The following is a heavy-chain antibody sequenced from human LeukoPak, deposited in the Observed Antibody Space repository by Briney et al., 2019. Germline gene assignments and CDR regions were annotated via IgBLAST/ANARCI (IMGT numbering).Heavy chain of an antibody. V-gene: IGHV4-39*01. D-gene: IGHD2-21*01. Sequence: KTSETLSLTCTVSGGSINRSSYYWAWIRQPPGKGMEWIGSMHPSESTYYNPSLRSRVTISVDTSKNQFSLSLTSVTAADRAVYYCARQQPYSSTFDVWGQGTMVSVSS. J-gene: IGHJ3*01. CDR2: MHPSEST. CDR3: ARQQPYSSTFDV. CDR1: GGSINRSSYY.